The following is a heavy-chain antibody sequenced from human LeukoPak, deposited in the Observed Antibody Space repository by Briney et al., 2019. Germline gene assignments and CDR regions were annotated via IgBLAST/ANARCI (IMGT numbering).Heavy chain of an antibody. J-gene: IGHJ6*03. V-gene: IGHV3-30*01. CDR2: ISYDGGKK. CDR1: GFTFSGSA. CDR3: VRNPDDPSYFYYMDV. Sequence: GGSLRLSCAASGFTFSGSAMHWVRQAPGKGLEWVALISYDGGKKWYADSVKGRFSISRDNSKNTLSLQMNSLTGEDTAVYYCVRNPDDPSYFYYMDVWGNGTTVTVSS.